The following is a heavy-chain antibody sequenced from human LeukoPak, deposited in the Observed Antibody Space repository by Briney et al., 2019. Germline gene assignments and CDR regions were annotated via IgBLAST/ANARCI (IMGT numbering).Heavy chain of an antibody. J-gene: IGHJ4*02. Sequence: ASVKVSCKASGYTFTSYYMHWVRQAPGQGLEWMGIINPSGGSTSYAQKFQGRVTMTRNTSISTAYMELSSLRSEDTAVYYCARGGYYDSSGYYYPIDYWGQGTLATVSS. CDR2: INPSGGST. V-gene: IGHV1-46*01. CDR1: GYTFTSYY. D-gene: IGHD3-22*01. CDR3: ARGGYYDSSGYYYPIDY.